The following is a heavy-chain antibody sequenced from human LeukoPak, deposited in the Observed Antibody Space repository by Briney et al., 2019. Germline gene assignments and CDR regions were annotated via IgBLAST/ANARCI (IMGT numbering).Heavy chain of an antibody. CDR1: GYTFTAYY. Sequence: GASVKVSCKASGYTFTAYYMHWVRRAPGQGLEWMGWINPNTGDTNYAQNFQGRVTMNRDTSISTAYMELSSLRSDDTAVYYCARSADGYTCGHLDFWGQGTLVTVSS. CDR2: INPNTGDT. V-gene: IGHV1-2*02. CDR3: ARSADGYTCGHLDF. D-gene: IGHD5-18*01. J-gene: IGHJ4*02.